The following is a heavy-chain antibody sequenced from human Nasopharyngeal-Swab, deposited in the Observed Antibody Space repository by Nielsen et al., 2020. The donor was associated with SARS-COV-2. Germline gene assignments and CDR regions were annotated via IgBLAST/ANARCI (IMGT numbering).Heavy chain of an antibody. Sequence: SETLSLTFTVSGDSINSYYWSWIRQPPGKGLEWIGYIFYTVNTNYNPSLKSRVTISVDTSKNQFSLKLTSVTPADTAVYYCARATLFGYMDVWGKGTTVTVSS. CDR2: IFYTVNT. V-gene: IGHV4-59*01. CDR1: GDSINSYY. CDR3: ARATLFGYMDV. D-gene: IGHD3-3*01. J-gene: IGHJ6*03.